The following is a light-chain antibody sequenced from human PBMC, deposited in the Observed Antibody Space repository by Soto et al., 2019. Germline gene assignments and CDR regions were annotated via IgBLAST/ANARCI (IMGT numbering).Light chain of an antibody. CDR1: QSVRNN. CDR3: QHYNNLWG. Sequence: EIVMTQSPATLSVSPGERVTLSCRASQSVRNNLAWYNQKPGQVPRVLIYGASTRAIGIPDRFSGSGSGTEFTLTISRLQSEDFAVYYCQHYNNLWGFGGGTKVEIK. J-gene: IGKJ4*01. V-gene: IGKV3-15*01. CDR2: GAS.